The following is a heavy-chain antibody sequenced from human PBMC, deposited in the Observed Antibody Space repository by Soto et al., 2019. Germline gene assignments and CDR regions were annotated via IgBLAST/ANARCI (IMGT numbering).Heavy chain of an antibody. CDR2: ISGDATSK. CDR3: AREEDSSGHAGTFQH. V-gene: IGHV3-30-3*01. D-gene: IGHD3-22*01. CDR1: GLSFSTSI. Sequence: QVQLVESGGDLVQPGRSLRLSCAASGLSFSTSIMHWVRQTPGKGLEWIAGISGDATSKIYRDSLKGRFTISRDNSKNTVYLEMNSLTAEDTAVYYCAREEDSSGHAGTFQHWGQGTLVTVSA. J-gene: IGHJ1*01.